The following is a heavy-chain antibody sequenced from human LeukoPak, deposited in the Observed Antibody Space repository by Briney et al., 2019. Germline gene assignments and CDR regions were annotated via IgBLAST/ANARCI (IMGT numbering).Heavy chain of an antibody. Sequence: SETLSLTCAVYGGSFSGYYWSWIRQPPGKGLEWIGEINHRRSTDYNPSLKSRVTMSVDTSKNQFSLNLSSVTAADTAVYYCARREVRGIAARPDYFDYWGQGTLVTVSS. V-gene: IGHV4-34*01. D-gene: IGHD6-6*01. CDR1: GGSFSGYY. CDR2: INHRRST. J-gene: IGHJ4*02. CDR3: ARREVRGIAARPDYFDY.